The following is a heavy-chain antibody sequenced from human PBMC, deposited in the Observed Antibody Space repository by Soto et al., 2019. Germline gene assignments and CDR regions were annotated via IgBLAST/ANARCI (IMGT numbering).Heavy chain of an antibody. CDR1: GGSVSSGNYY. J-gene: IGHJ3*02. V-gene: IGHV4-61*01. CDR3: ARDLAVAGNIAFDI. CDR2: IYYSGST. D-gene: IGHD6-19*01. Sequence: QVQLQESGPGLVKPSETLSLTCSVSGGSVSSGNYYWSWIRQPPGKGLEWIGYIYYSGSTNYNPSLKSRATISVDTSKSQFSLKLSSVTAADTAVYHCARDLAVAGNIAFDIWGQGTMVTVSS.